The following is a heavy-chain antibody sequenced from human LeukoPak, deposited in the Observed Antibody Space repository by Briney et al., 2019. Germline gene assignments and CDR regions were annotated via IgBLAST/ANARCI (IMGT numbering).Heavy chain of an antibody. CDR2: ISAYNGNT. V-gene: IGHV1-18*01. CDR1: GYTFTSYG. Sequence: ASVKVSCKASGYTFTSYGISWVRQAPGQGLEWMGWISAYNGNTNYAQKLQGRVTMTTDTSTSTAYMELRSLRSDDTAVYYCARRSDTRYYYYMDVWGKGTTVTVSS. D-gene: IGHD2-2*02. CDR3: ARRSDTRYYYYMDV. J-gene: IGHJ6*03.